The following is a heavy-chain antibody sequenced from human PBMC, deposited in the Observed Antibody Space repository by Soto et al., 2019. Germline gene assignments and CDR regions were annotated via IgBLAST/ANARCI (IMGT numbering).Heavy chain of an antibody. CDR2: IKQDGSEK. CDR1: GFTFSSYW. Sequence: GGSLRLSCAASGFTFSSYWMSWVRQAPGKGLEWVTNIKQDGSEKYYVDSVKGRFTISRDNAKNSLYLQMNSLRAEDTAVYYCARDQPGLAVAEYYFDYWGQGTLVTVSS. J-gene: IGHJ4*02. CDR3: ARDQPGLAVAEYYFDY. D-gene: IGHD6-19*01. V-gene: IGHV3-7*05.